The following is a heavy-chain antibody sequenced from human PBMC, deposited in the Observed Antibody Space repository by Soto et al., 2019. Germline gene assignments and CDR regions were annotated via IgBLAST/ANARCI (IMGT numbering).Heavy chain of an antibody. CDR2: IYYSGST. CDR1: GGSISSSSYY. V-gene: IGHV4-39*01. Sequence: QLQLQESGPGLVKPSETLSLTCTVSGGSISSSSYYWGWIRQPPGKGLEWIGSIYYSGSTYYNPSLQTRGTIAADTSKNQFSLKLSSVTAADTAVYYCARRYYYGSGSVYWGQGTLVTVSS. CDR3: ARRYYYGSGSVY. J-gene: IGHJ4*02. D-gene: IGHD3-10*01.